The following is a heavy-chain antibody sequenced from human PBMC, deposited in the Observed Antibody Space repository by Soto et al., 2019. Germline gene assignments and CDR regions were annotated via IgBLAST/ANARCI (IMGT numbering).Heavy chain of an antibody. D-gene: IGHD5-12*01. V-gene: IGHV3-74*01. CDR2: INSDGSYT. Sequence: GGSLGLSCAASGFTFSNYWMYWVRQAPGKGLVWVSRINSDGSYTNYADSVRGRFTISRDNAKNSLSLQVNSLRAEDTAVYYCARVGYSGYDPPPARRRHYYYGMDVWGQGTKVTVSS. CDR1: GFTFSNYW. J-gene: IGHJ6*02. CDR3: ARVGYSGYDPPPARRRHYYYGMDV.